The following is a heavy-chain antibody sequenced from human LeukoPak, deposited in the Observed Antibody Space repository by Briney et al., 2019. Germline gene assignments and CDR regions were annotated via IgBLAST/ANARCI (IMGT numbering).Heavy chain of an antibody. Sequence: PSETLSVTCTVSGGSISNYYWSWIRQPPGKGLEWIGYIYYSGSTNYNPSLKSRVTISVDTSKNQFSLKLSSVTAADTAVYYCARAHYYDSSGYFVRHWFDPWGQGTLVTVSS. J-gene: IGHJ5*02. CDR1: GGSISNYY. CDR2: IYYSGST. D-gene: IGHD3-22*01. CDR3: ARAHYYDSSGYFVRHWFDP. V-gene: IGHV4-59*01.